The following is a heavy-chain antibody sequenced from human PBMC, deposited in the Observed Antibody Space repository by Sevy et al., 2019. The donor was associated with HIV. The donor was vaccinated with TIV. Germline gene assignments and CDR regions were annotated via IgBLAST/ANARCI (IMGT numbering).Heavy chain of an antibody. D-gene: IGHD6-19*01. CDR1: GFTVSSVY. CDR2: IYDAGST. CDR3: ARESGYSSSPGAFDI. J-gene: IGHJ3*02. V-gene: IGHV3-53*01. Sequence: GGSLRLSCAASGFTVSSVYMSWVRQAPGKGLEWVSLIYDAGSTYFADSVEGRFTISRDDSKNTLYLQMNSLRAEDTAVYFCARESGYSSSPGAFDIRGQGTMVTVSS.